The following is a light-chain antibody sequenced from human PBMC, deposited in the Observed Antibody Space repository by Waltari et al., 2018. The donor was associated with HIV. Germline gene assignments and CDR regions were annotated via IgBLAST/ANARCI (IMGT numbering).Light chain of an antibody. CDR2: EDN. CDR1: ALPKKY. CDR3: YSTDSSGNHRV. V-gene: IGLV3-10*01. J-gene: IGLJ2*01. Sequence: SYELTQPPSVSVSPGQTDRITCSGEALPKKYAYWYQQKSGQAPVLVIYEDNKRPSGIPERFSGSSSGTMATLTISGAQVEDEADYYCYSTDSSGNHRVFGGGTELIVL.